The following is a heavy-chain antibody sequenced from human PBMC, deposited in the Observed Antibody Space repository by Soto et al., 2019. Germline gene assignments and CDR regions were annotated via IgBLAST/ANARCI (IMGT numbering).Heavy chain of an antibody. CDR2: IKQDGSEK. Sequence: GGSLRLSCVASGLTFTTYWMTWVRQAPGKGLEWVANIKQDGSEKYYVDSVKGRFTISRDDAEDSLYLQMNNLRAEDTAVYYCTRYRAKFDTWGQGTPVTVSS. CDR3: TRYRAKFDT. CDR1: GLTFTTYW. D-gene: IGHD1-26*01. J-gene: IGHJ5*02. V-gene: IGHV3-7*01.